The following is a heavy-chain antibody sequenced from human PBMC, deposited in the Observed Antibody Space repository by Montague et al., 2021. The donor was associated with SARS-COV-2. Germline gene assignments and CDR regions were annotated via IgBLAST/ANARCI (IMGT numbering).Heavy chain of an antibody. CDR3: ARGLRDSSSWYPLGYYYYGMDV. CDR1: GFTFSSYA. CDR2: ISYDGSNK. Sequence: SLRLSCAASGFTFSSYAMHWIRQAPGKGLEWVAVISYDGSNKYYADSVKGRFTISRDNSKNTLYLQMNSLRAEDTAVYYCARGLRDSSSWYPLGYYYYGMDVWGQGTTVTVSS. J-gene: IGHJ6*02. D-gene: IGHD6-13*01. V-gene: IGHV3-30*04.